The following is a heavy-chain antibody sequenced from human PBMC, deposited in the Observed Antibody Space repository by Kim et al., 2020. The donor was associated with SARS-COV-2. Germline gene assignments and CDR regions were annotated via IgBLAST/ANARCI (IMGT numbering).Heavy chain of an antibody. Sequence: ASVKVSCKASGYTFTSYAMHWVRQAPGQRLEWMGWINAGNGNTKYSQKFQGRVTITRDTSASTAYMELSSLRSEDTAVYYCARDGRQLWRNYYYYYGMDVWGQGTTVTVSS. D-gene: IGHD5-18*01. CDR1: GYTFTSYA. CDR3: ARDGRQLWRNYYYYYGMDV. V-gene: IGHV1-3*01. CDR2: INAGNGNT. J-gene: IGHJ6*02.